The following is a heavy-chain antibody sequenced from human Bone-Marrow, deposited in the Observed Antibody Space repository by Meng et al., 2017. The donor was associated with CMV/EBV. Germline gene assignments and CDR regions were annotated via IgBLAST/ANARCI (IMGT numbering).Heavy chain of an antibody. Sequence: GEYLKIYCAASGFTFSSYWMSWVRQAPGKGLEWVANIKQDGSEKYYVDSVKGRFTISRDNAKNSLYLQMNSLRAEDTAVYYCARANDFWSGYNYYYYGMDVWGQGTTVTVSS. V-gene: IGHV3-7*01. J-gene: IGHJ6*02. CDR1: GFTFSSYW. CDR2: IKQDGSEK. CDR3: ARANDFWSGYNYYYYGMDV. D-gene: IGHD3-3*01.